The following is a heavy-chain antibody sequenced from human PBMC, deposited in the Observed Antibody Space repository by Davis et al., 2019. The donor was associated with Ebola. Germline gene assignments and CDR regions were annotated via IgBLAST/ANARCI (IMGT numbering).Heavy chain of an antibody. V-gene: IGHV3-30*18. CDR3: AKDPSVVIGHYFDY. D-gene: IGHD3-22*01. J-gene: IGHJ4*02. CDR2: ISYDGSNK. Sequence: GGSLRLSCAASGFTFSSYGMHWVRQAPGKGLEWVAVISYDGSNKYYADSVKGRFTISRDNSKNTLYLQMNSLRAEDTAVYYCAKDPSVVIGHYFDYWGQGTLVTVSS. CDR1: GFTFSSYG.